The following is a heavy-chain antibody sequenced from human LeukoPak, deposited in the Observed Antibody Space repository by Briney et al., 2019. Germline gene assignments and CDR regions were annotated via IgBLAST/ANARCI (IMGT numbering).Heavy chain of an antibody. V-gene: IGHV3-48*01. D-gene: IGHD5-12*01. CDR1: GLTFSSHG. J-gene: IGHJ4*02. Sequence: PGGSLRLSCAASGLTFSSHGFHWVRQAPGKGLEWVSYISSSSSTIYYADSVKGRFTISRDNAKNSLYLQMNSLGAEDTAVYYCARAGGYEMFYFDYWGQGTLVTVSS. CDR3: ARAGGYEMFYFDY. CDR2: ISSSSSTI.